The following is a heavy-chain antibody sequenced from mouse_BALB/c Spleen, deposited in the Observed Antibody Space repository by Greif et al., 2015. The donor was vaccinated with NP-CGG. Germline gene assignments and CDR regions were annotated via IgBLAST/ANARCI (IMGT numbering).Heavy chain of an antibody. V-gene: IGHV1-84*02. D-gene: IGHD4-1*01. J-gene: IGHJ4*01. CDR3: ARRTGTEAMDF. CDR1: GYTFTDYY. Sequence: QVQLQQSGPELVKPGASVKISCKASGYTFTDYYINWVKQKPGQGLEWIGWIYPGSGNTKYNEKFKDKVTLTVDTSSSTAYMQLSSLTSEDTAVYFCARRTGTEAMDFWGQGTSVTVSS. CDR2: IYPGSGNT.